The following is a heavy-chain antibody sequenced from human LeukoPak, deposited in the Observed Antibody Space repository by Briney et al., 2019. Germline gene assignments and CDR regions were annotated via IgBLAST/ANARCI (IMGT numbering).Heavy chain of an antibody. D-gene: IGHD4/OR15-4a*01. V-gene: IGHV1-8*01. J-gene: IGHJ4*02. CDR1: RYTSTSYD. CDR2: MNPNSGNT. CDR3: ARGLNAKEYYFDY. Sequence: ASVKVSCKASRYTSTSYDINWVRQATGQGLEWMGWMNPNSGNTGYAQKFQGRVTMTRNTSISAAYMELSSLRSEDTAVYYCARGLNAKEYYFDYWGQGTLVTVSS.